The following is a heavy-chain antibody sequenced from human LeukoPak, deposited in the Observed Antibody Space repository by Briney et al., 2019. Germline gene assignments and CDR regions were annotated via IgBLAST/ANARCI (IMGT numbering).Heavy chain of an antibody. D-gene: IGHD3-10*01. CDR1: GGSISSYY. V-gene: IGHV4-59*01. J-gene: IGHJ3*02. Sequence: SETLSLTCTVSGGSISSYYWSWIRQPPGKGLEWIGYIYYSGSTNYNPSLKSRVTISVDTSKNQFSLKLSSVTAADTAVYYCASYMVRESNAFDIWGQGTMVSVSS. CDR3: ASYMVRESNAFDI. CDR2: IYYSGST.